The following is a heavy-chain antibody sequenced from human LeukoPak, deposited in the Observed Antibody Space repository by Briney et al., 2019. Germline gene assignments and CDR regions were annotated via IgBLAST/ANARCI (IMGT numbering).Heavy chain of an antibody. V-gene: IGHV4-31*03. J-gene: IGHJ4*02. D-gene: IGHD3-22*01. CDR3: ARYHSGLLPQDPYYFDY. CDR2: IYYSGST. CDR1: GGSISSGGYY. Sequence: SETLSLTCTVSGGSISSGGYYWGWIRQHPGKGLEWIGYIYYSGSTYYNPSLKSRVTISVDTSKNQFSLKLSSVTAADTAVYYCARYHSGLLPQDPYYFDYWGQGTLVTVSS.